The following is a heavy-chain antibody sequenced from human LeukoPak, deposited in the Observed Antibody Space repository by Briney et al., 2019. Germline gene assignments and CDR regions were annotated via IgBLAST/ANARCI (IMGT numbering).Heavy chain of an antibody. V-gene: IGHV2-5*02. D-gene: IGHD3-9*01. J-gene: IGHJ4*02. CDR2: IYWDDDK. Sequence: TLTLTCTVSGFSLSTSAVGVGWIRQPPGKALEWLGIIYWDDDKRYSPSLKSRLTITKDTSKNQVVLRMTKMDPVDTATYYCAHYFDSAFDYWGQGTLVTVSS. CDR1: GFSLSTSAVG. CDR3: AHYFDSAFDY.